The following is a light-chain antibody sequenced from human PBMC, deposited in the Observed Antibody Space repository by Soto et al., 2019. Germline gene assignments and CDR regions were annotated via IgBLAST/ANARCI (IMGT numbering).Light chain of an antibody. J-gene: IGLJ1*01. CDR1: SSDVGSYNR. CDR2: EVS. V-gene: IGLV2-18*02. CDR3: SSYTSSSTLGAFYV. Sequence: QSALTQPPSVSGSPGQSVTISCTGTSSDVGSYNRVSWYQQPPGTAPKLMIYEVSNRPSGVPDRFSGSKSGNTASLTISGLQAEDEADYYCSSYTSSSTLGAFYVFGTGTKLTVL.